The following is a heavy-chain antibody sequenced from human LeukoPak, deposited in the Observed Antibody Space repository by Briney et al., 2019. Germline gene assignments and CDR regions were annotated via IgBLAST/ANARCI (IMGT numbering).Heavy chain of an antibody. CDR3: ARVGSSGYLRYYFDY. D-gene: IGHD3-22*01. CDR2: IYYSGST. Sequence: SQTLSLTCTVSGGTISSGDYYWSWIRQPPGKGLEWIGYIYYSGSTYYNPSLKSRVTISVDTSKNQFSLKLSSVTAADTAVYYCARVGSSGYLRYYFDYWGQGTLVTVPS. V-gene: IGHV4-30-4*08. J-gene: IGHJ4*02. CDR1: GGTISSGDYY.